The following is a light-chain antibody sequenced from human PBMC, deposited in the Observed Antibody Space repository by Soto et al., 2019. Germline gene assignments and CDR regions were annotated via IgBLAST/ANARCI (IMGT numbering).Light chain of an antibody. CDR2: RAS. CDR3: QQYNVYPWT. CDR1: QSISGW. Sequence: DIQMTQSPSSLSGSVGDRVTITCRASQSISGWLAWYQQKPGRALKVLIYRASYLQTGVPSRFSGSGSGTEFTLTISSLQPDDFATYYCQQYNVYPWTFGQGTKLESK. V-gene: IGKV1-5*03. J-gene: IGKJ1*01.